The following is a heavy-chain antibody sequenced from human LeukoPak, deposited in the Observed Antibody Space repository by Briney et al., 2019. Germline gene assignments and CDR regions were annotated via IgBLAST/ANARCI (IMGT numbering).Heavy chain of an antibody. CDR1: GFTFSSYA. J-gene: IGHJ4*02. D-gene: IGHD3-22*01. Sequence: GGSLRLSCAASGFTFSSYAMSWVRQAPGQGLEWVSAISGSGGSTYYADSVKGRFTISRDNSKNTLYLQMNSLRAEDTAVYYCAKDHPYYYESSGYSPAYWGQGTLVTVSS. V-gene: IGHV3-23*01. CDR2: ISGSGGST. CDR3: AKDHPYYYESSGYSPAY.